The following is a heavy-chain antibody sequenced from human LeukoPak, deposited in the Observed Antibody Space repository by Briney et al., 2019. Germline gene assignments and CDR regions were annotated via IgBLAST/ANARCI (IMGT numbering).Heavy chain of an antibody. CDR2: IYDSGST. J-gene: IGHJ5*02. Sequence: PSETLSLTCTVSGDSISSNYWSWIRQPPGKGLEWLGYIYDSGSTKYNTSLRSRVTISVDTSKSLFPLKLPSVTAADTAVYYCATCRDEFGDYGFTSWGQGTLVTVSS. D-gene: IGHD4-17*01. V-gene: IGHV4-59*01. CDR3: ATCRDEFGDYGFTS. CDR1: GDSISSNY.